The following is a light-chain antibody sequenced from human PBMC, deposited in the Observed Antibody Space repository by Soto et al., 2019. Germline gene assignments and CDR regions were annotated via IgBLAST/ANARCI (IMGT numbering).Light chain of an antibody. CDR2: TNN. CDR3: AAWDDSLNGQV. V-gene: IGLV1-47*01. Sequence: QSVLTQAPSASGTPGQRVTISCSGGDSNIGRDFVNWYQQFPGTAPKLLIQTNNERPSGVPDRFSGSKSGTSVSLAISGLRSEDEATYYCAAWDDSLNGQVFGGGTKLTVL. J-gene: IGLJ3*02. CDR1: DSNIGRDF.